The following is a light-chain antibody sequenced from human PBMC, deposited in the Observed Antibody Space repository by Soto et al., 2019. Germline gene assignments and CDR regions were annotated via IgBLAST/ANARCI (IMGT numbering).Light chain of an antibody. J-gene: IGKJ4*01. CDR3: QQYNSYPLG. Sequence: DIQMTQSPSTLSASVGDRVTITCRASQSISSWLAWYQQKPGKAPKLLIYKASSLDSGVPSRFSGSGSGTEFTLTISSLQPDDFATYYCQQYNSYPLGFGGGTKVEIK. V-gene: IGKV1-5*03. CDR1: QSISSW. CDR2: KAS.